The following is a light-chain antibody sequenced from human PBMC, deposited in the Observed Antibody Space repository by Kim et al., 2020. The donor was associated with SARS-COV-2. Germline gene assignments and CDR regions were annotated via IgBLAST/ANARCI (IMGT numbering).Light chain of an antibody. V-gene: IGKV3-11*01. CDR3: QQRSNWLWT. Sequence: EIVLTQSPATLSLSPGERATLSCRASQTVSSYLALYQQKPGQAPRLLIYDASDRATGIPARFSGSGSGTDFTLTISSLEPEDFAVYYCQQRSNWLWTFGQGTKVDIK. CDR2: DAS. CDR1: QTVSSY. J-gene: IGKJ1*01.